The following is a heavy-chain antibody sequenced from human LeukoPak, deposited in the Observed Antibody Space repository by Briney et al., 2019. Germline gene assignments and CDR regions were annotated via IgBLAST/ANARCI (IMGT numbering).Heavy chain of an antibody. CDR3: ARGRLRGFTGYDRGDFDL. CDR1: GFTFSNYA. Sequence: GGSLRLSCAASGFTFSNYAMHWVRQAPGKGLEHVSAISKNGGSTYYANSLKGRFTISRDNSKNTLYLQMGSLTSEDMAVYYCARGRLRGFTGYDRGDFDLWGQGTLVTVSS. J-gene: IGHJ4*02. V-gene: IGHV3-64*01. CDR2: ISKNGGST. D-gene: IGHD5-12*01.